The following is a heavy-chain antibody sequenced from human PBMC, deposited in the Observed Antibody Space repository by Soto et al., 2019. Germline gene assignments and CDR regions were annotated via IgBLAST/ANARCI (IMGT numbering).Heavy chain of an antibody. CDR2: INHSGST. J-gene: IGHJ6*02. CDR3: ARVGFNWNDDYYGMDV. Sequence: SEILSLTCAVYGGSFSGYYWSWIRQPPGKGLEWIGEINHSGSTNYNPSLKSRVTISVDTSKNQFSLKLSSVTAADTAVYYCARVGFNWNDDYYGMDVWGQGTTVTVSS. D-gene: IGHD1-20*01. V-gene: IGHV4-34*01. CDR1: GGSFSGYY.